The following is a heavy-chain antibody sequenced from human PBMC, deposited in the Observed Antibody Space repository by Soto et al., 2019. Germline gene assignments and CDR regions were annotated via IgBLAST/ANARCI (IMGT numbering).Heavy chain of an antibody. CDR2: IYYSGST. Sequence: PSETLSLTCTVSGGSISSSSYYWGWIRQPPGKGLEWIGSIYYSGSTYYNPSLKSRVTISVDTSKNQFSLKLSSVTAADTAVYYCARREDSSSSRIDYWGQGTLVTVSS. J-gene: IGHJ4*02. V-gene: IGHV4-39*01. CDR1: GGSISSSSYY. D-gene: IGHD6-13*01. CDR3: ARREDSSSSRIDY.